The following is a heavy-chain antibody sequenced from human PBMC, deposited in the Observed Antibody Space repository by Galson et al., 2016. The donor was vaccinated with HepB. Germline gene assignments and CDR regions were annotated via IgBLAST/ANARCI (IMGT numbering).Heavy chain of an antibody. Sequence: SLRLSCAASGLMFYKYGFHWVRQTPGKGLEWLAEVWHDGSKAYYADAVRGRFTIPGDSSTDTVSLHIDSVRAEDTGLYYCERDFWSGHPSGGRVDYFDLWGRGTLVSVSS. CDR2: VWHDGSKA. J-gene: IGHJ4*02. D-gene: IGHD3-3*01. CDR3: ERDFWSGHPSGGRVDYFDL. CDR1: GLMFYKYG. V-gene: IGHV3-33*01.